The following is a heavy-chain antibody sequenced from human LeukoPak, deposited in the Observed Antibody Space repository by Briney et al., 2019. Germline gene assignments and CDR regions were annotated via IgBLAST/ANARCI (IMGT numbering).Heavy chain of an antibody. Sequence: GGSLRLSCAASGFTFSSYWMHWVRQAPGKGLVWVSRINSDGSSTNYADSVKGRFTISRDNAKNTVYLQMNSLRAEDTAVYYCARCIAAARVPLYFDLWGRGTLVTVSS. CDR2: INSDGSST. CDR3: ARCIAAARVPLYFDL. J-gene: IGHJ2*01. CDR1: GFTFSSYW. V-gene: IGHV3-74*01. D-gene: IGHD6-13*01.